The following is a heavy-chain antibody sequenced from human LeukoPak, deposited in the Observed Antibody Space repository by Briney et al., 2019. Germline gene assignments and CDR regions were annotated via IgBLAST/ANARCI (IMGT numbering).Heavy chain of an antibody. V-gene: IGHV3-30*02. D-gene: IGHD6-19*01. J-gene: IGHJ6*03. CDR1: GFTPSSYG. Sequence: PGGSLRLSCAASGFTPSSYGMHWVRQAPGKGLEWVAFIRYDGSNKYYADSVKGRFTISRDNSKNSLYLQMNSLRTEDTALYYCAKEAAVAGTWHYYYYMDVWGKGTTVTVSS. CDR2: IRYDGSNK. CDR3: AKEAAVAGTWHYYYYMDV.